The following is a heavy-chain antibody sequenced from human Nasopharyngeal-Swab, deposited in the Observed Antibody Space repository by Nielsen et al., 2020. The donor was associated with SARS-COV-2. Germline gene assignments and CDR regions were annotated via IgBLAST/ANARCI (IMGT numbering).Heavy chain of an antibody. CDR2: IKRDGSEK. J-gene: IGHJ4*02. CDR3: ARMDHIVVVPAAPGGADY. Sequence: VRQAPGKGLEWGANIKRDGSEKYYVDSVKGRFTISRDNAKSSLFLQMNSLRAEDTAVYYCARMDHIVVVPAAPGGADYWGQGTLVTVSS. D-gene: IGHD2-2*01. V-gene: IGHV3-7*01.